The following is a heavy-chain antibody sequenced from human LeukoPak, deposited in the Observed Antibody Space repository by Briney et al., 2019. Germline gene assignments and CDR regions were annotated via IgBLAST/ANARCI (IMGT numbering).Heavy chain of an antibody. CDR3: ARLHYYGSGSYSGLDY. CDR1: GYSFTTYW. D-gene: IGHD3-10*01. J-gene: IGHJ4*02. CDR2: IYPGDSDT. Sequence: GESLKISCKGSGYSFTTYWIGWVRQMPGKGLAWMGIIYPGDSDTRYSPSFQGQVTISADKSISTANLQWSSLKASDTAMYYCARLHYYGSGSYSGLDYWGQGTLVTVSS. V-gene: IGHV5-51*01.